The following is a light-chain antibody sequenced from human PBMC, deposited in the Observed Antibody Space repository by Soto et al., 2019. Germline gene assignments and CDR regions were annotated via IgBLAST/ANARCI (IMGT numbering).Light chain of an antibody. V-gene: IGLV2-8*01. CDR2: EVS. J-gene: IGLJ1*01. Sequence: QSALTQPPSASGSPGQSVTISCTGTSSDVGGYNYVSWYQQHPGKAPKLMIYEVSKRPSGVPDRFPGSKSGNTASLTVSGLQAEDEADYYCSSYAGSLYVFGTGTKVTVL. CDR3: SSYAGSLYV. CDR1: SSDVGGYNY.